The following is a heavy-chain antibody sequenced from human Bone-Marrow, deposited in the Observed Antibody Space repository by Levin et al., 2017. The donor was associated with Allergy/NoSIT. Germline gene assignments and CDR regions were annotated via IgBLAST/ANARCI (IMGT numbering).Heavy chain of an antibody. D-gene: IGHD2/OR15-2a*01. CDR3: AREVRPTNRGGNWFDS. CDR2: AHHTGST. V-gene: IGHV4-59*01. Sequence: KASETLSLTCNVSGGPISPFYWSWIRQPPGKGLEWIGYAHHTGSTNHNPSLKSRVTISVDTSKNHFSLRLNSVTAADTAVYYCAREVRPTNRGGNWFDSWGQGILVTVSS. J-gene: IGHJ5*01. CDR1: GGPISPFY.